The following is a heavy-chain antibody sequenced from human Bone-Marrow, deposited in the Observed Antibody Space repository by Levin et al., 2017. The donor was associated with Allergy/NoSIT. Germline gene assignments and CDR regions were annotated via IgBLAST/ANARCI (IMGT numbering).Heavy chain of an antibody. Sequence: GESLKISCAASGFTFSSYGMHWVRQAPGKGLEWVAVIWYDGSNKYYADSVKGRFTISRDNSKNTLYLQMNSLRAEDTAVYYCARDATGTTRGFDYWGQGTLVTVSS. CDR2: IWYDGSNK. J-gene: IGHJ4*02. CDR3: ARDATGTTRGFDY. V-gene: IGHV3-33*01. CDR1: GFTFSSYG. D-gene: IGHD1-1*01.